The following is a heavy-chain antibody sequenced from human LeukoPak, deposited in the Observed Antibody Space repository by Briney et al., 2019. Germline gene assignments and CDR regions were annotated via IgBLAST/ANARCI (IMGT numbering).Heavy chain of an antibody. CDR3: ARDLEGIVATSGLYYYYMDV. CDR2: INPSGGST. V-gene: IGHV1-46*01. J-gene: IGHJ6*03. CDR1: GYTFTRHF. D-gene: IGHD5-12*01. Sequence: GASVKVSCKASGYTFTRHFMHWVRQAPGQGLEWMGIINPSGGSTTYAQKFQGRVTMTRDMSTSTVYMELSSLRSEDTAVYYCARDLEGIVATSGLYYYYMDVWGKGTTVTVSS.